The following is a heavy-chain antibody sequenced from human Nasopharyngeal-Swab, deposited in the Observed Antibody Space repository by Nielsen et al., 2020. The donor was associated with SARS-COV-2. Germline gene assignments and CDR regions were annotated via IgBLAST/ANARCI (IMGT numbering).Heavy chain of an antibody. CDR2: ISYRGST. Sequence: WIRQPPGKGLEWIGYISYRGSTYYNPSLKSRVTISVDTSKNQVSLNLSSVTAADTAVYYCARYGERITIFGVVIKEAFDIWGQGTMVTVSS. V-gene: IGHV4-31*02. CDR3: ARYGERITIFGVVIKEAFDI. D-gene: IGHD3-3*01. J-gene: IGHJ3*02.